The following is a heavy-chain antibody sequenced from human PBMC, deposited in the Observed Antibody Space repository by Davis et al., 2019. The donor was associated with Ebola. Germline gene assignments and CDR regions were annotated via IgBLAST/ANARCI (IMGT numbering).Heavy chain of an antibody. CDR1: GFTFSSYA. J-gene: IGHJ5*02. CDR2: ISGSGGST. Sequence: GESLKISCAASGFTFSSYAMSWVRQAPGKGLEWVSAISGSGGSTYYADSVKGRFTISRDNSKNTLYLQMNSLRAEDTAVYYCARITMVRGVIWWRWFDPWGQGTLVTVSS. V-gene: IGHV3-23*01. CDR3: ARITMVRGVIWWRWFDP. D-gene: IGHD3-10*01.